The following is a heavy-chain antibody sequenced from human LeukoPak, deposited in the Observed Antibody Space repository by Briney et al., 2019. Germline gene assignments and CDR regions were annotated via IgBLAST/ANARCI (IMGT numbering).Heavy chain of an antibody. CDR2: ISSSGSTL. CDR3: ARDRLRGYGGVDY. J-gene: IGHJ4*02. Sequence: GGSLRLSCAASGFTFSDYYMSWIRQAPGKGLEWVSYISSSGSTLYYADSVKGRFTISRGNAKNSLYLQMNSLRAEDTAVYYCARDRLRGYGGVDYWGQGTLVTVSS. D-gene: IGHD1-26*01. V-gene: IGHV3-11*04. CDR1: GFTFSDYY.